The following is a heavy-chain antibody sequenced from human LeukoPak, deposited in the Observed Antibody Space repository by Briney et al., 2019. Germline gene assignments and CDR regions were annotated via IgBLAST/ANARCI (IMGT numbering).Heavy chain of an antibody. J-gene: IGHJ4*02. V-gene: IGHV4-39*01. CDR3: ANSGSYDYFDY. CDR1: GGSISSSSYY. CDR2: IYYSGST. Sequence: PSETLSLTCTVSGGSISSSSYYWGWIRQPPGKGLEWIGSIYYSGSTYYNPSLKSRVIISVDTSKNQFSLKLSSVTAADTAVYYCANSGSYDYFDYWGQGTLVTVSS. D-gene: IGHD1-26*01.